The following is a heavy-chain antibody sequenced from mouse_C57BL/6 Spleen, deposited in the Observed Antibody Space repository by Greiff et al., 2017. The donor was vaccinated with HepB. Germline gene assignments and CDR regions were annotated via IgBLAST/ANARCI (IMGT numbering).Heavy chain of an antibody. D-gene: IGHD4-1*01. Sequence: QVQLQQSGPELVKPGASVKISCKASGYAFSSSWMNWVKQRPGKGLEWIGRIYPGDGDTNYNGKFKGKATLTADKSSSTAYMQLSSLTSEDSAVYFCAGRGPTLTGCWFAYWGQGTLVTVSA. CDR3: AGRGPTLTGCWFAY. V-gene: IGHV1-82*01. CDR1: GYAFSSSW. J-gene: IGHJ3*01. CDR2: IYPGDGDT.